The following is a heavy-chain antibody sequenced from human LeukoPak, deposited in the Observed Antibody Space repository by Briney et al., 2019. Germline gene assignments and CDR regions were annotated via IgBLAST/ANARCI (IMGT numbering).Heavy chain of an antibody. V-gene: IGHV3-23*01. CDR3: AKGSSPFDY. Sequence: GGSLRLSCAASGFTFSNYAMSWVRQAPGKGLEWVSAISANGGGTYYADSVRGRFTISRDNSKNTQYLQMNSLRAEDTAVYYCAKGSSPFDYWGQGTLVTVPS. CDR1: GFTFSNYA. J-gene: IGHJ4*02. D-gene: IGHD6-13*01. CDR2: ISANGGGT.